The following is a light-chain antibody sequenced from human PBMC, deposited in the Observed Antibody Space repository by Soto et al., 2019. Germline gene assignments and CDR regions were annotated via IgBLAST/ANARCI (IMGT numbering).Light chain of an antibody. CDR3: QQYYQWPPT. V-gene: IGKV3D-15*01. CDR1: QSLGRT. CDR2: GAF. J-gene: IGKJ1*01. Sequence: PGARATLSCRASQSLGRTLAWYQQKPGQAPRLLIHGAFTRATGIPARFSGSGSGTEFTLTITSLQSEDFAIYYCQQYYQWPPTFGQGTKVESK.